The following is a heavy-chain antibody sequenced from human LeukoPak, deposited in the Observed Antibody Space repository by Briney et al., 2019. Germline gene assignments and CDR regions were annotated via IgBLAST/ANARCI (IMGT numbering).Heavy chain of an antibody. D-gene: IGHD2-15*01. CDR3: ARENGFPGYCSGGSCYPDTYYFDY. CDR1: GYTFTSYG. J-gene: IGHJ4*02. V-gene: IGHV1-18*01. CDR2: ISAYNGNT. Sequence: ASVKVSCKASGYTFTSYGISWVRQAPGQGLEWMGWISAYNGNTNYAQKLQDRVTMTTDTSTSTAYMELRSLRSDDTAVYYCARENGFPGYCSGGSCYPDTYYFDYWGQGTLVTVSS.